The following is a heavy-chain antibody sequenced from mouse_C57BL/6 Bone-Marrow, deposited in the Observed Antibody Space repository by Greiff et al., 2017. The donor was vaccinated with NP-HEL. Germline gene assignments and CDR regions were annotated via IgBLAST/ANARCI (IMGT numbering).Heavy chain of an antibody. D-gene: IGHD1-1*01. V-gene: IGHV1-69*01. J-gene: IGHJ2*01. CDR1: GYTFTSYW. CDR2: IDPSDSYT. CDR3: ARDYGSSLYYFDY. Sequence: QVQLQQPGAELVMPGASVKLSCKASGYTFTSYWMHWVKQRPGQGLEWIGEIDPSDSYTNYNQKLKGKSTLTVDKSSSTAYMQLSSLTSEDSAVYYCARDYGSSLYYFDYWGQGTTLTVSS.